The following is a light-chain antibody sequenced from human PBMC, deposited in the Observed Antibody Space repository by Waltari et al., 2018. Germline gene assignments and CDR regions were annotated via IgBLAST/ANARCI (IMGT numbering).Light chain of an antibody. CDR2: GAS. CDR1: QSVGIN. V-gene: IGKV3D-15*01. J-gene: IGKJ3*01. CDR3: QQYNNWLEIT. Sequence: EIVMTQPPTTLSVSPGERATLSCRASQSVGINLAWYQQKPGQAPRLLIHGASTRATGIPARFSGSGSRTEFTLTISSLQSEDFAIYYCQQYNNWLEITFGPGTKVDIK.